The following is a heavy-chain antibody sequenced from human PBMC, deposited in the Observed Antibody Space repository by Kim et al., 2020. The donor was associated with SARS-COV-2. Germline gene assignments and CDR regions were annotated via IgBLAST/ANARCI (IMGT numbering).Heavy chain of an antibody. CDR1: GFTFSSYG. Sequence: GGSLRLSCAASGFTFSSYGMHWVRQAPGKGLEWVAVISYDGSNKYYADSVQGRFTISRDNSKNTLYLQMNSLRAEDTAVYYCVSNMAVAGYFDYWGQGTLVTVSS. CDR3: VSNMAVAGYFDY. V-gene: IGHV3-30*03. D-gene: IGHD6-19*01. J-gene: IGHJ4*02. CDR2: ISYDGSNK.